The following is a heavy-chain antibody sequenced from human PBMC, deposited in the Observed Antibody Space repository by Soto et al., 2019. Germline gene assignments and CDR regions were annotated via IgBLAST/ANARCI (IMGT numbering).Heavy chain of an antibody. CDR3: ARAPLYYDFWSGLESDY. CDR1: GYTFTSYG. J-gene: IGHJ4*02. CDR2: ISTYNGNT. D-gene: IGHD3-3*01. Sequence: QVQLVQSGAEVKKPGASVKVSCKASGYTFTSYGISWVRQAPGQRLEWRGWISTYNGNTIYAQMLQGRVTLTTDTSTTTAYMELRSLRSDDTAVYYCARAPLYYDFWSGLESDYWGQGTLVTVSS. V-gene: IGHV1-18*01.